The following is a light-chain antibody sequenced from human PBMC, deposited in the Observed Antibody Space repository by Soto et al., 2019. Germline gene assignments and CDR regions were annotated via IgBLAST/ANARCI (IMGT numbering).Light chain of an antibody. V-gene: IGKV3-20*01. CDR2: GAS. J-gene: IGKJ4*01. CDR1: QSVSSNY. Sequence: EIVVTQSPGTLSLSPGEGATLSCRASQSVSSNYLAWYQQKPGQAPRLLIYGASSRATGIPDRFSGSGSGTEFTLTISRLEPEDFAVYYCQQYSSSPLTFGGGTKVDIK. CDR3: QQYSSSPLT.